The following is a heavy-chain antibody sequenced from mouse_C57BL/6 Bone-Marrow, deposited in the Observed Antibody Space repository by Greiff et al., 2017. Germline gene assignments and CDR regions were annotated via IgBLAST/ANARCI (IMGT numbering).Heavy chain of an antibody. J-gene: IGHJ3*01. CDR3: ATYDYFFAY. Sequence: QVQLQQPGAELVKPGASVTMSCKASGYTFTSYWITWVKQRPGQGLEWIGALYPGSGSTNYNEKFKSKATLTVDTSSSTAYMQLSSLTSEYSAVYYCATYDYFFAYWGQGTLVTVSA. D-gene: IGHD2-4*01. CDR2: LYPGSGST. V-gene: IGHV1-55*01. CDR1: GYTFTSYW.